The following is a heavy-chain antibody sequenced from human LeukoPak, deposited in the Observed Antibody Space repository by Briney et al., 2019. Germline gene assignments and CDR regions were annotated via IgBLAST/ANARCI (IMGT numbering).Heavy chain of an antibody. CDR3: ASSYGKY. V-gene: IGHV3-21*04. Sequence: GGSLRLSCAASGFTFRSYAMNWVRQTAGKGLEWVSSIVSSGGNTFYADSVKGRFTISRDNAKNSLYLQMNSLRAEDTAVYYCASSYGKYWGQGTLVTVSS. J-gene: IGHJ4*02. D-gene: IGHD5-18*01. CDR2: IVSSGGNT. CDR1: GFTFRSYA.